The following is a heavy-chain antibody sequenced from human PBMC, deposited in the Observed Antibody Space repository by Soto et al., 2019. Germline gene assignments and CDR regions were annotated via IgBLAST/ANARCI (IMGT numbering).Heavy chain of an antibody. Sequence: QVQLVQSGAEVKKPGASVKVSCKASGYTFTSYGISWVRQAPGQGLEWMGWISAYNGNTNYAQKLQGRVTMTTDTHTSTTYMELRSLRSDETVVYYCARLGGVVVAANRIGIQYNWFDPWGQGTLVTVSS. CDR1: GYTFTSYG. D-gene: IGHD2-15*01. CDR2: ISAYNGNT. CDR3: ARLGGVVVAANRIGIQYNWFDP. J-gene: IGHJ5*02. V-gene: IGHV1-18*01.